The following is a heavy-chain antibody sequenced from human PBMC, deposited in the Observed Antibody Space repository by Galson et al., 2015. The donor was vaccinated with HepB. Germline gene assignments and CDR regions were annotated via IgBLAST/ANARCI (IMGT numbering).Heavy chain of an antibody. J-gene: IGHJ6*03. V-gene: IGHV6-1*01. CDR3: ARDSYCSSTSCHHYYYYYYMDV. Sequence: SAISADSVSSNSSARNWIRQSPSRRLEWLGRTYYRSKWYNDYAVSVKSRITINPDTSKNQFSLQLNSVTPEDTAVYYCARDSYCSSTSCHHYYYYYYMDVWGKGTTVTVSS. D-gene: IGHD2-2*01. CDR1: ADSVSSNSSA. CDR2: TYYRSKWYN.